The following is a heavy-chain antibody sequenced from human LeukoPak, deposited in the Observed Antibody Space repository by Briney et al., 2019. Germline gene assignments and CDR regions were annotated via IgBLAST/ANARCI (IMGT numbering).Heavy chain of an antibody. Sequence: ASVKVSCKASGYTFTNYDINWVRQATGQGLEWMGWMNPNSGNTGYAQKFQGRVTITRNTSISTAYMELSSLRSEDTAVYYCARAPKWSGEYYYMDVWGKGTTVTVSS. V-gene: IGHV1-8*03. J-gene: IGHJ6*03. CDR3: ARAPKWSGEYYYMDV. CDR1: GYTFTNYD. D-gene: IGHD6-25*01. CDR2: MNPNSGNT.